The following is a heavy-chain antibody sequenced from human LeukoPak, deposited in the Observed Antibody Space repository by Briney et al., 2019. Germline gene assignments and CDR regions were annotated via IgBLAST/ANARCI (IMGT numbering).Heavy chain of an antibody. CDR2: ISGSGGST. CDR3: TGNYYGSGSYADFDY. V-gene: IGHV3-23*01. D-gene: IGHD3-10*01. J-gene: IGHJ4*02. CDR1: GFTFSNAW. Sequence: GGSLRLSCAASGFTFSNAWMSWVRQAPGKGLEWVSAISGSGGSTYYADSVKGRFTISRDNSKNTLYLQMDSLKTEDTAVYYCTGNYYGSGSYADFDYWGQGTLVTVSS.